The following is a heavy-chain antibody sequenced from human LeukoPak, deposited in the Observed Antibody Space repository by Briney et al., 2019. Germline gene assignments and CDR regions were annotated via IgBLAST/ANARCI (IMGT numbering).Heavy chain of an antibody. CDR1: GFTFSSND. CDR3: ARNRGWLQFDY. CDR2: ISYDGSSK. V-gene: IGHV3-33*05. D-gene: IGHD5-12*01. J-gene: IGHJ4*02. Sequence: GGSLRLSCAASGFTFSSNDIHWVRQAPGKGLEWVAVISYDGSSKNYADSVKGRFTISRDNAKTSLYLQMDSLRAEDTAVYYCARNRGWLQFDYWGQGTLVTVSS.